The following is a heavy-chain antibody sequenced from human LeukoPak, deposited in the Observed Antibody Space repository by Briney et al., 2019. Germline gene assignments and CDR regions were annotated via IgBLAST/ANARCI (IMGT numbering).Heavy chain of an antibody. J-gene: IGHJ4*02. CDR3: ARGITAAGADY. V-gene: IGHV3-23*01. CDR2: ISGSDGST. D-gene: IGHD6-13*01. CDR1: GFTFRNYV. Sequence: GGSLRLSCAASGFTFRNYVMSWVRQAPGKGLEWVAAISGSDGSTWYADSVKGRFTVSRDNAKNSLYLQMNSLRDEDTALYYCARGITAAGADYWGQGTLVTVSS.